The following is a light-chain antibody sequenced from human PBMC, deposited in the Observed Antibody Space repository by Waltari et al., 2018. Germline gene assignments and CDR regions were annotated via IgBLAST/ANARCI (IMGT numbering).Light chain of an antibody. CDR3: QQYGSAPFA. V-gene: IGKV3-20*01. J-gene: IGKJ3*01. Sequence: ELVLTQSPGTLSLSPGERATLSCRASQSVSSSYLAWHQQKPGQAPMLLNYGASSRATGIPDRFSGSGAGTDFTLTISRLEPEDFAVYYCQQYGSAPFAFGPGTKVDIK. CDR1: QSVSSSY. CDR2: GAS.